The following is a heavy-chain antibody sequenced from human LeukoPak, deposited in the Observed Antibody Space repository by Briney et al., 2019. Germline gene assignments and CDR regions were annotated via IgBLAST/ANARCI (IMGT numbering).Heavy chain of an antibody. V-gene: IGHV3-53*01. Sequence: GGSLRLSCAASGFTFYTYAMSWVRQAPGKGLEWVSVIYGGVSTSYADSVKGRFTISRDNSKITLYLQMNSLRAEDTAVYYCARSDGIAAAGPFDYWGQGTLVTVSS. CDR3: ARSDGIAAAGPFDY. CDR2: IYGGVST. CDR1: GFTFYTYA. J-gene: IGHJ4*02. D-gene: IGHD6-13*01.